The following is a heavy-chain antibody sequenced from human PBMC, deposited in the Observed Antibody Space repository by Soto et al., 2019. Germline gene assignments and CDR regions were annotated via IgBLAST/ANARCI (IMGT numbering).Heavy chain of an antibody. Sequence: SETLSLTCTVSGGSISSYYWSWIRQPPGKGLEWIGYIYYSGSTNYNPSLKSRVTISVDTSKNQFSLKLSSVTAADTAVYYCARVPVLRFLEWLGQTLQADYGMDVWGQGTTVTVSS. CDR2: IYYSGST. CDR3: ARVPVLRFLEWLGQTLQADYGMDV. CDR1: GGSISSYY. D-gene: IGHD3-3*01. J-gene: IGHJ6*02. V-gene: IGHV4-59*01.